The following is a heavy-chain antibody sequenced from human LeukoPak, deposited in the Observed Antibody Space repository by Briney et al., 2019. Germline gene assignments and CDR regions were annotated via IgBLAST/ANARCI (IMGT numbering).Heavy chain of an antibody. CDR1: GYTFTSYG. J-gene: IGHJ4*02. D-gene: IGHD2-21*02. V-gene: IGHV1-18*01. Sequence: VASVKVSCKASGYTFTSYGISWVRQAPGQGLEWMGWISAYNGNTNYAQTLQGRVTMTTDTSTSTAYMELRSLRSDDTAVYYCARGSPNCGGDCYSDYWGQGTLVTVSS. CDR2: ISAYNGNT. CDR3: ARGSPNCGGDCYSDY.